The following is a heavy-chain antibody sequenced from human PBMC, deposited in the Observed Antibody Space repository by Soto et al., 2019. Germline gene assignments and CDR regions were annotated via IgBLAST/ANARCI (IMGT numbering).Heavy chain of an antibody. CDR3: AKQGDYSSSLNWFGP. D-gene: IGHD6-13*01. V-gene: IGHV4-39*01. CDR2: IYYSGST. Sequence: QLQLQESGPGLVKASETLSLTCTVSGGSISRSNYYWGWIRQPPGKGLEWIGSIYYSGSTYYNPSLRSRVTMSVDMSENQFSLKLNAVTAADTAVYYCAKQGDYSSSLNWFGPWGQGTLVIVSS. CDR1: GGSISRSNYY. J-gene: IGHJ5*02.